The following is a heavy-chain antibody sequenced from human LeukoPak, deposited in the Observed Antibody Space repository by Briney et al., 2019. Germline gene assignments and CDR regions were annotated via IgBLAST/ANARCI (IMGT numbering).Heavy chain of an antibody. CDR2: IYSGGST. D-gene: IGHD3-9*01. J-gene: IGHJ4*02. Sequence: PGGSLRLSCAASGFTFSSYAMSWVRQAPGKGLEWVSVIYSGGSTYYADSVKGRFTISRDNSKNTLYLQMNSLRAEDTAVYYCARGSEGDILTGYLGYYFDYWGQGTLVTVSS. V-gene: IGHV3-53*01. CDR3: ARGSEGDILTGYLGYYFDY. CDR1: GFTFSSYA.